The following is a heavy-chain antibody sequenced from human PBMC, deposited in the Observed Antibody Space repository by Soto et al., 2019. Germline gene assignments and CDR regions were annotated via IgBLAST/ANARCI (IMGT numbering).Heavy chain of an antibody. V-gene: IGHV1-8*01. D-gene: IGHD2-2*02. Sequence: QVQLVQSGAEVKKPGASVKVSCKASGYTFSNYDINWVRQAAGQGLEWMGWMSPNSGRTGYARKLQGRVTMTRNTSRSTAYMELSSLRSEDTAAYYCPRGKRYTNDYWGQGTLVTVSS. J-gene: IGHJ4*02. CDR3: PRGKRYTNDY. CDR1: GYTFSNYD. CDR2: MSPNSGRT.